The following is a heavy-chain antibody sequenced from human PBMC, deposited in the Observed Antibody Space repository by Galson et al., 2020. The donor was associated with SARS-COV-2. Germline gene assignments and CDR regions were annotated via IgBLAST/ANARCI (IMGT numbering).Heavy chain of an antibody. V-gene: IGHV4-59*01. CDR2: IYYSGST. J-gene: IGHJ6*02. D-gene: IGHD1-26*01. CDR1: GGSISSYY. Sequence: ETSETLSLTCTVSGGSISSYYWSWIRQPPGKGLEWIGYIYYSGSTNYNPSLKSRVTISIDTSKNQFSLKLSSVTAADTAVYYCARGRYSGSSYNMDVWGQGTTVTVS. CDR3: ARGRYSGSSYNMDV.